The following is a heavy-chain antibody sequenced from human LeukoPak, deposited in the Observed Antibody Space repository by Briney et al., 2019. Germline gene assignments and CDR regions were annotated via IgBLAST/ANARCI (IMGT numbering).Heavy chain of an antibody. CDR1: GYTFTSYG. CDR3: ARDRPLVGAPGVGYYYYMDV. CDR2: ISVYNGNT. D-gene: IGHD1-26*01. J-gene: IGHJ6*03. V-gene: IGHV1-18*01. Sequence: ASVNVSCKASGYTFTSYGFSWVRQAPGQGLERMGGISVYNGNTNYAQKLQGRVTTTTDTSTSTDYMVLRSLGSDDTAVYYCARDRPLVGAPGVGYYYYMDVWGKGTTVTVS.